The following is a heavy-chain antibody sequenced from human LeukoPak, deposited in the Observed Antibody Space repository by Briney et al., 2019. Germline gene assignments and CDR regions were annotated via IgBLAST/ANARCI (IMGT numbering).Heavy chain of an antibody. CDR1: GGTFSSYA. J-gene: IGHJ4*02. CDR3: ARTPKWFGEGRTPTRYYFDY. CDR2: IIPIFGTA. D-gene: IGHD3-10*01. V-gene: IGHV1-69*13. Sequence: WASVKVSCKASGGTFSSYAISWVRQAPGQGLEWMGGIIPIFGTANYAQKFQGRVTITADESTSTAYMELSSLRSEDTAVYYCARTPKWFGEGRTPTRYYFDYWGQGTLVTVSS.